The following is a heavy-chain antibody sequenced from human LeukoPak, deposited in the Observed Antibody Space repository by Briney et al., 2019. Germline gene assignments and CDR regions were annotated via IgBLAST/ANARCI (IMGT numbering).Heavy chain of an antibody. CDR1: GYTFTSYA. CDR3: ATKLYSSSWYYAFDI. V-gene: IGHV7-4-1*02. CDR2: INTNTGNP. D-gene: IGHD6-13*01. J-gene: IGHJ3*02. Sequence: ASVTVSCKASGYTFTSYAMNWVRQAPGQGLEWMGWINTNTGNPTYAQGFTGRFVFSLDTSVSTAYLQISSLKAEDTAVYYCATKLYSSSWYYAFDIWGQGTMVTVSS.